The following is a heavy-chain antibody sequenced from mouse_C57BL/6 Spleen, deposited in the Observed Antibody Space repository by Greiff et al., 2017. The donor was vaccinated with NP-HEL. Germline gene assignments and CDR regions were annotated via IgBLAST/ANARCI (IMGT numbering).Heavy chain of an antibody. D-gene: IGHD1-1*01. Sequence: VQLKHSGPGLVKPSQSLSLTCSVTGYSITSGYYWNWIRQFPGNKLEWMGYISYDGSNNYNPSLKNRISITRDTSKNQFFLKLNSVTTEDTATYYCARDGITTVVAYYFDYWGQGTTLTVSS. CDR1: GYSITSGYY. V-gene: IGHV3-6*01. J-gene: IGHJ2*01. CDR2: ISYDGSN. CDR3: ARDGITTVVAYYFDY.